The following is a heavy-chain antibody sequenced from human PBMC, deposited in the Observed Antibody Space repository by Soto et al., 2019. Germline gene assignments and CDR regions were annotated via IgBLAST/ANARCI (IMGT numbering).Heavy chain of an antibody. CDR1: GFTFSSYG. CDR3: ARDYDSSGYPRYYFDY. CDR2: IWYDGSNK. J-gene: IGHJ4*02. Sequence: PGESLRLSYAASGFTFSSYGMHWVRQAPGKGLEWVAVIWYDGSNKYYADSVKGRFTISRDNSKNKLYLQMNSLRAEDTAVYYCARDYDSSGYPRYYFDYWGQGT. V-gene: IGHV3-33*01. D-gene: IGHD3-22*01.